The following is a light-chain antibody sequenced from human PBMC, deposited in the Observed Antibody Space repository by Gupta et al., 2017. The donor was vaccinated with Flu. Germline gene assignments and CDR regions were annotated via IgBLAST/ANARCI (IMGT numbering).Light chain of an antibody. V-gene: IGKV3-20*01. J-gene: IGKJ1*01. CDR1: QSVSSSY. Sequence: ERATLSCRASQSVSSSYLAWYQQRPGQAPRLLIYGVSSRATGIPDRFSGSGSGTDFTLTINRLEPEDFAVYYCQHYGSSPCTFGQGTKVEIK. CDR3: QHYGSSPCT. CDR2: GVS.